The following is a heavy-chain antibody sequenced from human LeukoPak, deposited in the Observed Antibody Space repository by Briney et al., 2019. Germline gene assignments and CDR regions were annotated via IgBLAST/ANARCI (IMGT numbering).Heavy chain of an antibody. CDR2: ISSSSSYI. V-gene: IGHV3-21*01. D-gene: IGHD4-11*01. Sequence: GGSLRLSCAASGFTFSIYSMNWVRQAPGKGLEWVSSISSSSSYIYYADSVKGRFTISRDNAKNSLYLQMNSLRVEDTAVYYCARDGHWEVTRGHYFDYWGQGTLVTVSP. CDR3: ARDGHWEVTRGHYFDY. J-gene: IGHJ4*02. CDR1: GFTFSIYS.